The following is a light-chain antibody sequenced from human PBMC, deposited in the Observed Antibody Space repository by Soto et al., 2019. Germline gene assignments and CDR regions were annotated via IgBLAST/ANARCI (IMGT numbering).Light chain of an antibody. CDR3: QQRSNWPLT. Sequence: EIVLTQSPATRSLSPGEGATLSCRASQSVSTYLAWYQQKPGQAPRLLIWEASNRATGIPARFSGSGSGTVFTLTISSLEPDDFGVYYCQQRSNWPLTFGGGTKVEIK. J-gene: IGKJ4*01. CDR1: QSVSTY. CDR2: EAS. V-gene: IGKV3-11*01.